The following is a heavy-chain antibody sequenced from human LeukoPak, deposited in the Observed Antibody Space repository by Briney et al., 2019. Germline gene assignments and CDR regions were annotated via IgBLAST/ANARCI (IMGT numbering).Heavy chain of an antibody. CDR2: IYYSGST. CDR3: ARGVMGRTIITTFYYFDS. V-gene: IGHV4-59*01. D-gene: IGHD2/OR15-2a*01. Sequence: SGTLSLTCTVSGGSISSYYWNWIRQPPGRGLEWIGYIYYSGSTNYNPSLKSRVTISVDTSKNQFSLKLSSVTAADTAVYYCARGVMGRTIITTFYYFDSWGQGTLVTVSS. J-gene: IGHJ4*02. CDR1: GGSISSYY.